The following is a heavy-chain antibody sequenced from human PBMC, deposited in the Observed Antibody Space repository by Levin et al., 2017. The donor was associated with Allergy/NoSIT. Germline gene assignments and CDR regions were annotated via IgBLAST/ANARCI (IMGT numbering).Heavy chain of an antibody. CDR2: LTADGYGA. D-gene: IGHD6-6*01. CDR3: AKETLFRPGDILTLDY. CDR1: GFSFNTYA. V-gene: IGHV3-23*01. Sequence: PGGSLRLSCAASGFSFNTYAFSWVRQAPGKGLEWVAGLTADGYGAYYPDSVRGRFTISRDNFRSVLYLQMNNLRDDDTAMYYCAKETLFRPGDILTLDYWGHGALVIVS. J-gene: IGHJ4*03.